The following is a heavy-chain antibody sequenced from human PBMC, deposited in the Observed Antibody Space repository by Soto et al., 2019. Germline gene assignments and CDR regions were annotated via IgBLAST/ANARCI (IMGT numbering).Heavy chain of an antibody. CDR1: GGTFSSYA. CDR2: IIPIFGTA. D-gene: IGHD3-3*01. J-gene: IGHJ6*02. Sequence: SAVKVSCKASGGTFSSYAISWVRQAPGQGLEWMGGIIPIFGTANYAQKFQGRVTITADESTSTAYMELSSLRSEDTAVYYCARALYAFSRRDYYYYGMDVWGQGTTVTVSS. V-gene: IGHV1-69*13. CDR3: ARALYAFSRRDYYYYGMDV.